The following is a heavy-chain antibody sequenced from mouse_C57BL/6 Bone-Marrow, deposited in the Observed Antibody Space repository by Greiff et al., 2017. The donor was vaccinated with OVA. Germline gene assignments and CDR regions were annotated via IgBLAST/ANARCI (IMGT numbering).Heavy chain of an antibody. CDR1: GFSFNTYA. J-gene: IGHJ4*01. CDR3: VPSTVVAPGAMDY. CDR2: IRSKRNNYAT. D-gene: IGHD1-1*01. V-gene: IGHV10-1*01. Sequence: EVQVVESGGGLVQPKGSLKLSCAASGFSFNTYAMNWVRQAPGKGLEWVARIRSKRNNYATYYADSVKDRFTISRDDSESMLYLQMNNLKTEDTAMYDCVPSTVVAPGAMDYWGQGTSVTVSS.